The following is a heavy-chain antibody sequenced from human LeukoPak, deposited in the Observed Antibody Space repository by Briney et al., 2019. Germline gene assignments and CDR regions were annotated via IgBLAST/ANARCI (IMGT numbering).Heavy chain of an antibody. CDR2: IYPGDSDT. CDR3: ARRKDYDILTGSSQYYFDY. D-gene: IGHD3-9*01. Sequence: GESLKISCKGSGYSFTRHWIGWVRQMPGKGLEWMGIIYPGDSDTRYSPSSQGQVTISADKSISTAYLQWSSLKASDTAMYFCARRKDYDILTGSSQYYFDYWGQGTLVAVPS. CDR1: GYSFTRHW. J-gene: IGHJ4*02. V-gene: IGHV5-51*01.